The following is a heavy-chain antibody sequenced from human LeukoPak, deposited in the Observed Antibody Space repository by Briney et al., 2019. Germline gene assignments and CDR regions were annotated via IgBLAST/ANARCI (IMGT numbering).Heavy chain of an antibody. CDR2: IAHDESTI. V-gene: IGHV3-30*18. CDR3: AKDRIVISFGDVSKH. D-gene: IGHD3-10*01. J-gene: IGHJ1*01. CDR1: GFTVSTNH. Sequence: PGGSLRLSCAASGFTVSTNHMSWVRQAPGKGLEWVALIAHDESTIHYADSVKGRFTISRDNSKNTLYLQMNNLRVEDTAIYYCAKDRIVISFGDVSKHWGQGTLVTVSS.